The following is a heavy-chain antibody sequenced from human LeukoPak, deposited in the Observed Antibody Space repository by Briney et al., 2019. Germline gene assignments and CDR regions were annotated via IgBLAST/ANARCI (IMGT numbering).Heavy chain of an antibody. Sequence: KPSETLSLTCAVSGYSISSNHWWGWIRQPPGKGLEWIGYIFYAGSTYYNPSLKSRVTMSVDTSKNQFSLKVSSATAADTAVYYCARQDTLTHYYVMDVWGQGTTVTVSS. V-gene: IGHV4-28*01. D-gene: IGHD4-17*01. CDR2: IFYAGST. CDR1: GYSISSNHW. J-gene: IGHJ6*02. CDR3: ARQDTLTHYYVMDV.